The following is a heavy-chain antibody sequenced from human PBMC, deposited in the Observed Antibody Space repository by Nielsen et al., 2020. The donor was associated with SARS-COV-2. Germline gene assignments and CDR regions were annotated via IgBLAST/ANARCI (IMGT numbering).Heavy chain of an antibody. CDR3: DRATGDGSTLSESFRR. D-gene: IGHD6-19*01. Sequence: SDTLSLTCTLCGGSIRIDYYWTWIRQRPGQGLKWIGNIHYTGNTYYTPSLESRITISIDASKHQFSLKLRSVTAADTAVYYCDRATGDGSTLSESFRRWGQGSLAIVSS. V-gene: IGHV4-30-4*02. CDR2: IHYTGNT. J-gene: IGHJ1*01. CDR1: GGSIRIDYY.